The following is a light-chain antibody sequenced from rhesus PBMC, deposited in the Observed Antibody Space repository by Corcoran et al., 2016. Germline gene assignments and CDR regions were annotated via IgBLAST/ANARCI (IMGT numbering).Light chain of an antibody. V-gene: IGKV1-22*01. Sequence: DIQMTQSPSSLSASVGDTVTITCRASPSISSWLAWYQQKPGKAPKLLIYKASSLQIGVPSRFSGSGSGTDCTLTISSLQSEDFATYYSQQYSSSPYSFGQGTKVEIK. J-gene: IGKJ2*01. CDR3: QQYSSSPYS. CDR1: PSISSW. CDR2: KAS.